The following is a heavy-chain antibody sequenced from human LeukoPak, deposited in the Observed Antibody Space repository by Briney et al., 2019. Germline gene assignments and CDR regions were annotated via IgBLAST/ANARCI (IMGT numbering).Heavy chain of an antibody. Sequence: GGSLGLSCAASGFTFDDYAMHWVRQAPGKGLEWVSLISWDGGSTYYADSVKGRFTISRDNSKNSLYLQMNSLRAEDTALYYCAKDTSSGFGYGDRDAFDIWGQGTMVTVSS. CDR3: AKDTSSGFGYGDRDAFDI. CDR2: ISWDGGST. J-gene: IGHJ3*02. V-gene: IGHV3-43D*03. CDR1: GFTFDDYA. D-gene: IGHD4-17*01.